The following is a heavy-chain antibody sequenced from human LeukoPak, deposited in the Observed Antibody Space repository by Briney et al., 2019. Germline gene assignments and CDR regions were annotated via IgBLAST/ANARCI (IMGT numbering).Heavy chain of an antibody. J-gene: IGHJ4*02. CDR2: ISAYNGNT. Sequence: GASVKVSCKASGYTFTSYGISWVRQAPGQGLEWMGWISAYNGNTNYAQKLQGRVTMTTDTSTSTAYMELRSLRSDDTAVYYCARHWYYYDSSGYYYDYWGQGTLVTVSS. CDR1: GYTFTSYG. D-gene: IGHD3-22*01. CDR3: ARHWYYYDSSGYYYDY. V-gene: IGHV1-18*01.